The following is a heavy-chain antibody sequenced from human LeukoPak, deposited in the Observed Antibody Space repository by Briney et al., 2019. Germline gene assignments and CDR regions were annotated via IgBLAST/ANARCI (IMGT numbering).Heavy chain of an antibody. D-gene: IGHD3-3*01. V-gene: IGHV1-18*01. CDR1: GYTFTSYG. CDR2: ISDYNGNT. Sequence: ASVTVSCKASGYTFTSYGISWVGQAPGQGRGGVGWISDYNGNTNYAQKLQGRVTMTTDTSTSTAYMELRSLRSDDTAVYYCARDWPIFGVVIVNYYYYYGMDVWGQGTTVTVSS. J-gene: IGHJ6*02. CDR3: ARDWPIFGVVIVNYYYYYGMDV.